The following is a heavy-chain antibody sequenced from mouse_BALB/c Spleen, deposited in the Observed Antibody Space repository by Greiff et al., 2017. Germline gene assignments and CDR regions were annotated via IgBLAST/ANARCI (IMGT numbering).Heavy chain of an antibody. J-gene: IGHJ3*01. V-gene: IGHV5-17*02. CDR3: ARSGDYDWFAY. CDR1: GFTFSSFG. D-gene: IGHD2-4*01. CDR2: ISSGSSTI. Sequence: VQLKESGGGLVQPGGSRKLSCAASGFTFSSFGMHWVRQAPEKGLEWVAYISSGSSTIYYADTVKGRFTISRDNPKNTLFLQMTSLRSEDTAMYYSARSGDYDWFAYWGQGTLVTVSA.